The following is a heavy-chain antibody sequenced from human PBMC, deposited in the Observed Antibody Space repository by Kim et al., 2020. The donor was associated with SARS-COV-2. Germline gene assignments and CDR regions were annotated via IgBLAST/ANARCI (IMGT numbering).Heavy chain of an antibody. CDR3: ARHGNPAYTDSWYDY. V-gene: IGHV4-59*08. Sequence: PSLKSRLTISVDTSKNQFSLKMTSVTAADTAVYYCARHGNPAYTDSWYDYWGQGTLVTVSS. D-gene: IGHD6-13*01. J-gene: IGHJ4*02.